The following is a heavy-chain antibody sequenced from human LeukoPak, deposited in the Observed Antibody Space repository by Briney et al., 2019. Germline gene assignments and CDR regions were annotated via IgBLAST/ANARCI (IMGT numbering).Heavy chain of an antibody. D-gene: IGHD3-9*01. Sequence: GGSLRLSCAASGFTFSSYDMHWVRQATGKGLEWVSAIGTAGDTYYPGSVKGRFTISRDNAKNSLYLQMNSLRAEDTALYYCAKGSTDILTGYPRHWGQGTLVTVSS. J-gene: IGHJ4*02. CDR3: AKGSTDILTGYPRH. CDR2: IGTAGDT. CDR1: GFTFSSYD. V-gene: IGHV3-13*01.